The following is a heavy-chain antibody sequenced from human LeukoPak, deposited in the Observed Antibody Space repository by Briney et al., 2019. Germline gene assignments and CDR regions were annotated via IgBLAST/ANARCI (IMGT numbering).Heavy chain of an antibody. Sequence: SSETLSLTCTVSGDYISTYYWSWIRQPPGKGLDWIGYVYYGGSTDYNPSLKSRVTISEDTSKKQFSLKLGSVTTSDTAVYYCARRAHSATSSWGYYFDYWGQGTLVTVSS. D-gene: IGHD2-2*01. V-gene: IGHV4-59*01. CDR3: ARRAHSATSSWGYYFDY. CDR1: GDYISTYY. J-gene: IGHJ4*02. CDR2: VYYGGST.